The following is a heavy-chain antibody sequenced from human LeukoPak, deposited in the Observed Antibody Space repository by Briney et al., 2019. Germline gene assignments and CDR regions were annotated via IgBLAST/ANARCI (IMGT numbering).Heavy chain of an antibody. D-gene: IGHD4-17*01. Sequence: GGSLRLSCAASGFTVSSNCMSWVRQAPGKGLEWVSVLYSGGNTYYADSVKGRFTLSRDNSKNTLYLQMNSLRAEDTAMYYCAKCYGDYVRYLDYWGQGTLVTVSS. CDR3: AKCYGDYVRYLDY. J-gene: IGHJ4*02. V-gene: IGHV3-53*01. CDR2: LYSGGNT. CDR1: GFTVSSNC.